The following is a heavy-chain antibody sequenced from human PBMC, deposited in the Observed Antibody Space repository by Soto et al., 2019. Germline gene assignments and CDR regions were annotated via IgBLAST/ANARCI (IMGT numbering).Heavy chain of an antibody. CDR3: GRGERLGFAY. CDR2: ISYSGGT. CDR1: GASISSYY. J-gene: IGHJ4*02. Sequence: SETLSLTCTVSGASISSYYWSWIRQSPGKGLEWIGYISYSGGTNYNPSLRGRVTISLDTSKNQFSLKLNSLTAEDTAIDYCGRGERLGFAYRGKGTLDPVS. V-gene: IGHV4-59*01. D-gene: IGHD6-25*01.